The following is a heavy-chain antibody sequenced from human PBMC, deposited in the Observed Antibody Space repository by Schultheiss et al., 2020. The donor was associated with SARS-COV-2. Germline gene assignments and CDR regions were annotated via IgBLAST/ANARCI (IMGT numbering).Heavy chain of an antibody. Sequence: SETLSLTCAVYGGSFSGYYWSWIRQPPGKGLEWIGEINHSGTTNYKPSLKSRVTISVDTSKNQFSLMLTSVTAADTAVYYCARGPFRLYGLDVWGQGTTVTVSS. CDR2: INHSGTT. CDR1: GGSFSGYY. D-gene: IGHD2/OR15-2a*01. J-gene: IGHJ6*02. V-gene: IGHV4-34*01. CDR3: ARGPFRLYGLDV.